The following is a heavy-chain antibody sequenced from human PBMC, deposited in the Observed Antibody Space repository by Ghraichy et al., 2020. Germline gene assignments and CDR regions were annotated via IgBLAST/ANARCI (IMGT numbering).Heavy chain of an antibody. CDR3: ARVDGDYNDFFDM. Sequence: GGSLRLSCAASGFTFTEYAMSWVRQAPGKGLEWVSVISGGGVSISYADSVKGRFTISRDNSKNTLYLQMNSLTVEDTAVYNCARVDGDYNDFFDMWGQGTAVTVSS. CDR2: ISGGGVSI. V-gene: IGHV3-23*01. J-gene: IGHJ3*02. D-gene: IGHD4-17*01. CDR1: GFTFTEYA.